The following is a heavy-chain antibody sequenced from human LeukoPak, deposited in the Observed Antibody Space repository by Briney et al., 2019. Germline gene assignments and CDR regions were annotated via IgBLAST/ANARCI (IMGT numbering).Heavy chain of an antibody. CDR3: ARDYFKTQYYYDSSGYYYPDY. V-gene: IGHV3-7*01. CDR1: GFTFSSYW. D-gene: IGHD3-22*01. CDR2: IKQDGFEK. Sequence: GGSLRLSCAASGFTFSSYWMSWVRQAPGKGLEWVANIKQDGFEKYYVDSVKGRFTISRDNAKNSLFLQVNSLRAEDTAVYYCARDYFKTQYYYDSSGYYYPDYWGQGTLVAVSS. J-gene: IGHJ4*02.